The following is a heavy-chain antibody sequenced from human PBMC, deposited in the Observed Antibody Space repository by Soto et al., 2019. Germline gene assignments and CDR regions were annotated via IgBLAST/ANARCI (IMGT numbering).Heavy chain of an antibody. CDR1: GGTLSNYG. CDR3: ARGDATKIIVTTYYGMDV. V-gene: IGHV1-69*12. Sequence: QVQLVQSGAEVKKPGSSVKVSCKASGGTLSNYGVSWVRQAPGQGLEWLGGIIPVFGTANYAHKFQGRLTITADESTSTVYMDVSILRSEDTAVYYCARGDATKIIVTTYYGMDVWGQGTTVTVSS. CDR2: IIPVFGTA. D-gene: IGHD4-17*01. J-gene: IGHJ6*02.